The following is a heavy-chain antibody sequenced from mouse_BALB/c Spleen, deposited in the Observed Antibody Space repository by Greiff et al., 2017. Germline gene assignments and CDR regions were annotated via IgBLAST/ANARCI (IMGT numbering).Heavy chain of an antibody. CDR2: FHTYNDDT. CDR3: TRSNDYAMAY. J-gene: IGHJ4*01. CDR1: GFTFSTYP. D-gene: IGHD2-3*01. Sequence: VQLQESGAELVKPGASLKMSCKAFGFTFSTYPVEWMKQNHGKSLEWIGNFHTYNDDTKYNEKFKGMAKLNVDKSSSTVYLELSRLTSDDSAVYCCTRSNDYAMAYWGQGTAVTV. V-gene: IGHV1-47*01.